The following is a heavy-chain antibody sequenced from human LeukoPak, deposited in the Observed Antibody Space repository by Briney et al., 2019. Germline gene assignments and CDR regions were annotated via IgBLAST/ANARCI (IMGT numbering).Heavy chain of an antibody. V-gene: IGHV3-23*01. Sequence: SGGSLRLSCTASGFTFSSYAMNWVRQAPGKGLDWVSVITNGGTTYYADSVKGRFTISRDNSKSTLFLQMNSLRAEDTAIYYCTKDLSALQWAGDETTVTEGSWGQRTLVTVSS. J-gene: IGHJ5*02. CDR1: GFTFSSYA. D-gene: IGHD4-17*01. CDR3: TKDLSALQWAGDETTVTEGS. CDR2: ITNGGTT.